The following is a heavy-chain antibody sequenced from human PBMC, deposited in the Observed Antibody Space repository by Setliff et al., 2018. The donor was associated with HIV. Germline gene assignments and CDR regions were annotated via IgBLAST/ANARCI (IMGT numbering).Heavy chain of an antibody. J-gene: IGHJ4*02. CDR3: ARGALLAVFDFDH. Sequence: ASVKVSCKTSGYTFSAYYVHWLRQAPGHSLEWMGWINVGNGDTKYSPELQGRISITRDTSANTAYMELSSLRSDDTAVYFCARGALLAVFDFDHWGQGTQVTVSS. D-gene: IGHD3-10*01. CDR2: INVGNGDT. V-gene: IGHV1-3*01. CDR1: GYTFSAYY.